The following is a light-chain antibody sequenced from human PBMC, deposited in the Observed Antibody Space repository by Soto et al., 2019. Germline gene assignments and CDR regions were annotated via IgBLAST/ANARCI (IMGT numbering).Light chain of an antibody. CDR3: QQYGSSPIT. J-gene: IGKJ5*01. CDR1: QSVSSY. CDR2: DAS. V-gene: IGKV3-20*01. Sequence: EIVMTQSPATLSVSPWERATLSCRASQSVSSYLAWYQQKPGQAPRLLIYDASNRATGIPDRFSGSESGTDFTLTISRLEPEDFAVYYCQQYGSSPITFGQGTRLEIK.